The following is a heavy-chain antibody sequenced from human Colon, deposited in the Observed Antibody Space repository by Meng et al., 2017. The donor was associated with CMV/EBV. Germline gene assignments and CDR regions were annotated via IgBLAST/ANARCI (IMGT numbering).Heavy chain of an antibody. D-gene: IGHD7-27*01. Sequence: GESLKISCEASGFTISSYEMSWVRQAPGKGLQWVSYIGYVDTIFYADFVKGRFTISRDNAKNSLYLHLNNLTAEDTAVYYCARDSSLSGDRVDCWGQGTLVTVSS. CDR3: ARDSSLSGDRVDC. CDR1: GFTISSYE. CDR2: IGYVDTI. V-gene: IGHV3-48*03. J-gene: IGHJ4*02.